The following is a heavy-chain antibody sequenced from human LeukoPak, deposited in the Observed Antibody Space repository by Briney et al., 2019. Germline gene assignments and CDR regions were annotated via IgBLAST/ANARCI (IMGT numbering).Heavy chain of an antibody. CDR3: YQRYNWNDDY. D-gene: IGHD1-1*01. Sequence: SETLSLTCAVSGYSLSSGYYWGWIRQPPGKGLEWIGSIYHSGSTYYNPSLKSRVTISVDTSKNQFSLKLSSVTAADTAVYYCYQRYNWNDDYWGQGTLVTVSS. CDR2: IYHSGST. CDR1: GYSLSSGYY. J-gene: IGHJ4*02. V-gene: IGHV4-38-2*01.